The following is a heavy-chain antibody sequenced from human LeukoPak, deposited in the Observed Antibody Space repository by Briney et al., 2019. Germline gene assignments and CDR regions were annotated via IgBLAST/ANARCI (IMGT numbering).Heavy chain of an antibody. Sequence: SETLSLTCTVSGGSISSYYWSWIRQPPGKGLEWIGYIYYSGSTNYNPSLKSRVTISVDTSKNQFSLKLGSVTAADTAVYYCATSYSNYTPYFDYWGQGTLVTVSS. CDR1: GGSISSYY. CDR2: IYYSGST. CDR3: ATSYSNYTPYFDY. V-gene: IGHV4-59*01. J-gene: IGHJ4*02. D-gene: IGHD4-4*01.